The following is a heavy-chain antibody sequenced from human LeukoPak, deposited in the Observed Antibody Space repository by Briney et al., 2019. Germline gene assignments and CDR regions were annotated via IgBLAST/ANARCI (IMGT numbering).Heavy chain of an antibody. CDR2: TSGSGAGT. CDR3: AKGLGIGELWVDS. Sequence: PGGSLRLSCASSGFSFSSYAMSWVRQAPGKGLEWVSSTSGSGAGTYYADSVKGRFTISRDNSKNMVYLQMNSLRAEDTAVYYCAKGLGIGELWVDSWGQGTLVTVSS. D-gene: IGHD3-10*01. V-gene: IGHV3-23*01. J-gene: IGHJ4*02. CDR1: GFSFSSYA.